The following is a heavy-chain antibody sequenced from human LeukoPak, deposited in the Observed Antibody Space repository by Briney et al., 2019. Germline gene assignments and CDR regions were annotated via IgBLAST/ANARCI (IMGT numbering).Heavy chain of an antibody. J-gene: IGHJ4*02. CDR2: ISGSGGST. V-gene: IGHV3-23*01. Sequence: PGGSLRLSCAASGFTFSSYAMSWVRQAPGKGLGWVSAISGSGGSTYYADSVKGRFTISRDNSKNTLYLQMNSLRAEDTAVYYCAKAGGSGSYFGGDYWGQGTLVTVSS. CDR3: AKAGGSGSYFGGDY. CDR1: GFTFSSYA. D-gene: IGHD1-26*01.